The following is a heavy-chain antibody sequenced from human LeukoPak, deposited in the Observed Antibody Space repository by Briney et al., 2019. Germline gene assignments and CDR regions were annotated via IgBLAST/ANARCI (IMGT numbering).Heavy chain of an antibody. CDR2: IYSGGST. Sequence: GGSLRLSCAASGFTVSSNYMSWVRQAPGKGLEWVSVIYSGGSTYYADSVKGRFTISRDNSKNTLYLQMNSLRAEDTAVYYCARVGYLRYGSGSYYSYFDYWGQGTLVTVSS. V-gene: IGHV3-53*01. D-gene: IGHD3-10*01. CDR3: ARVGYLRYGSGSYYSYFDY. J-gene: IGHJ4*02. CDR1: GFTVSSNY.